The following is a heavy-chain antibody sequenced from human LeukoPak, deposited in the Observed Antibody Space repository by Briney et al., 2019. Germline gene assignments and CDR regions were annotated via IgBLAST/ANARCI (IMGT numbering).Heavy chain of an antibody. CDR2: ISSISSYI. D-gene: IGHD1-26*01. J-gene: IGHJ3*02. CDR3: ARDPSGTYYPWVSGALDI. V-gene: IGHV3-21*01. Sequence: GGSLRLSCAASGFTFSSYSMNWVRQAPGKGLEWVSSISSISSYIYYADSVKGRFTVSRDNAKNSLYLQMDSLRAEDTAVYYCARDPSGTYYPWVSGALDIWGQGTMVTVSS. CDR1: GFTFSSYS.